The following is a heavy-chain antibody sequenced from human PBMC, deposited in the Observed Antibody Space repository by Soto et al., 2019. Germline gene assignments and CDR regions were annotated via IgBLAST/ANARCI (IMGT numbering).Heavy chain of an antibody. D-gene: IGHD3-3*01. J-gene: IGHJ6*02. CDR1: GFTFSSYG. V-gene: IGHV3-33*01. Sequence: VGSLRLSCAASGFTFSSYGMHWVRQAPGKGLEWVAVIWYDGSNKYYADSVKGRFTISRDNSKNTLYLQMNSLRAEDTAVYYCARGPTRIMYDFWSGYNYGMEVWGQGTTVTSP. CDR3: ARGPTRIMYDFWSGYNYGMEV. CDR2: IWYDGSNK.